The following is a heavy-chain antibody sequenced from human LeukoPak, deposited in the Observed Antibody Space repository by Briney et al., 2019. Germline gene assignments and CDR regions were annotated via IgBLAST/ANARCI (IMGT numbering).Heavy chain of an antibody. V-gene: IGHV3-7*01. CDR2: MNQDGSAK. CDR1: GFRFSDSW. Sequence: GGSLRLSCAASGFRFSDSWMSWVRQAPGKGLEWVANMNQDGSAKGYVDSVKGRFTISRDNARNSLYLQMSSLRPEDTAVYYCATYTHWVAGDVWGQGTTVTVSS. D-gene: IGHD3-16*01. J-gene: IGHJ6*02. CDR3: ATYTHWVAGDV.